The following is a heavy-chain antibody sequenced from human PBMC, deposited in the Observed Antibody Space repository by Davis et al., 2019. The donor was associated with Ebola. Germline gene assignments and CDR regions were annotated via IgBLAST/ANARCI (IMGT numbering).Heavy chain of an antibody. CDR3: ARSSWNFGSHFDH. J-gene: IGHJ4*02. CDR1: GYSFNTYW. CDR2: IFPGDSDT. Sequence: GGSLRLSCKGSGYSFNTYWIGWVRQMPGKGLEWMGIIFPGDSDTRYSPSFQGQVTISADKSLNTAYLQWNSLKASDTAIYYCARSSWNFGSHFDHWGQGTLVTVSS. D-gene: IGHD1-7*01. V-gene: IGHV5-51*01.